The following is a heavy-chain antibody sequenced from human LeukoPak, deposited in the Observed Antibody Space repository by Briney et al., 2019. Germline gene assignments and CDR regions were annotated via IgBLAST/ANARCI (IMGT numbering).Heavy chain of an antibody. D-gene: IGHD3-3*01. Sequence: SETLSLTCAVYGGSFSGYYWSWIRQPPGKGLEWIGEINHSGSTNYNPSLKSRVTISVDTSKNQFSLKLSSVTAADTAVYYCARQAVTIFGVHKGFDPWGQGTLVTVSS. J-gene: IGHJ5*02. CDR1: GGSFSGYY. CDR3: ARQAVTIFGVHKGFDP. V-gene: IGHV4-34*01. CDR2: INHSGST.